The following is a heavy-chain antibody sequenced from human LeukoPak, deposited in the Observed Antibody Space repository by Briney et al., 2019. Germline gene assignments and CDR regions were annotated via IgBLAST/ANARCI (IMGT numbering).Heavy chain of an antibody. CDR1: GGSVSSGSYY. V-gene: IGHV4-61*01. Sequence: PSETLSLTCTVSGGSVSSGSYYWNWIRQPPGKGLEWIGDIYYSGSTNYNPSLRSRVTMSVDTSKNQFSLKLSSVTAADTAVYYCARLGAADTSWFDPWGQGTLVTVSS. CDR3: ARLGAADTSWFDP. J-gene: IGHJ5*02. D-gene: IGHD6-13*01. CDR2: IYYSGST.